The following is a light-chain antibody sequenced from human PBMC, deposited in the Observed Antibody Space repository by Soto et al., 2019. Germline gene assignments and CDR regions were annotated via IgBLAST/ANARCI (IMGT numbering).Light chain of an antibody. J-gene: IGLJ1*01. Sequence: QSVLTQPASVSGSPGQSITISCTGTSSDVGGYNYVSWYQQHPGKAPKLIIFEVSYRPSGISNRFSASKSGDTASLTISGLQADDEAVYYCCSYTDSRTHIFGSGTKVTVL. CDR1: SSDVGGYNY. CDR3: CSYTDSRTHI. V-gene: IGLV2-14*01. CDR2: EVS.